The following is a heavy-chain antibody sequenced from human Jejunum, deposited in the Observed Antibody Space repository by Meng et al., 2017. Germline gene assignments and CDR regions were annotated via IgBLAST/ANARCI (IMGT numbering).Heavy chain of an antibody. Sequence: QLRRSAQGLLKPSQTLSLTCPTPRDSVSSNSATLNWIRQSPSRGLEWLGRTYYRSKWYNDYAVSVKGRITINPDTSKNQFSLQLNSLTPEDTAVYYCARDDISVYIQQWGQGTLITVSS. J-gene: IGHJ1*01. CDR1: RDSVSSNSAT. CDR2: TYYRSKWYN. V-gene: IGHV6-1*01. CDR3: ARDDISVYIQQ.